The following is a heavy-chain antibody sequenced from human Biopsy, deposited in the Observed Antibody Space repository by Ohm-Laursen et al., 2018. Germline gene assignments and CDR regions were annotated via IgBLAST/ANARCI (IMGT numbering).Heavy chain of an antibody. D-gene: IGHD1-14*01. CDR2: ISRSTSHI. CDR1: GFSLRNYT. V-gene: IGHV3-21*06. CDR3: ARGRSHLLPDHDWFDP. Sequence: GSLRLSCTASGFSLRNYTINWVRQAPGKGLEWVSPISRSTSHILYAETLKGRFTSSRDNAKNSVYLQMNSLRAEDTGVYYCARGRSHLLPDHDWFDPWGQGTLVTVSS. J-gene: IGHJ5*02.